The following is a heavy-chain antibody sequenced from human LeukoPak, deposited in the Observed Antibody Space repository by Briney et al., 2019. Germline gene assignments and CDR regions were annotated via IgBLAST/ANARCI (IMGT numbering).Heavy chain of an antibody. V-gene: IGHV4-4*07. J-gene: IGHJ5*02. CDR1: GGSISYYY. CDR2: IYTSGRT. Sequence: SETLSLTCTVSGGSISYYYWNWIRQPAGKGLEWIGRIYTSGRTYYNPSLKSRVSMSVDTSKNQFSLKLSSVTAADTAVYYCAGRRITIFGEVIRSRRHWFDPWGQGTLVTVSS. D-gene: IGHD3-3*01. CDR3: AGRRITIFGEVIRSRRHWFDP.